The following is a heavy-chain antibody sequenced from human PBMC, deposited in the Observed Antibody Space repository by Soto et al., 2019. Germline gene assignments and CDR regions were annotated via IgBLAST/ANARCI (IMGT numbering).Heavy chain of an antibody. CDR3: ARSYDSSGLYWYYFDY. J-gene: IGHJ4*02. CDR1: GGSISSGGYY. Sequence: PSETLSLTCTVSGGSISSGGYYWSWIRQHPGKGLEWIGYIYYSGSTYYNPSLKSRVTISVDTSKNQFSLKLSSVTAADTAVYYCARSYDSSGLYWYYFDYWGQGTLVTVS. V-gene: IGHV4-31*03. D-gene: IGHD3-22*01. CDR2: IYYSGST.